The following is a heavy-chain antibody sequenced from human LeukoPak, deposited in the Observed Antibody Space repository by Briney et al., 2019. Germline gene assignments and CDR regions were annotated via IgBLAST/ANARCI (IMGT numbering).Heavy chain of an antibody. CDR3: AKAIQGRTWYYYYAMDV. J-gene: IGHJ6*02. CDR2: INPDGSVT. Sequence: GGSLRLSCAASGFTFSSYWMHWVRQPPGKGLVWVSRINPDGSVTTHADSVEGRFTISRDNAKNSLYLQMNSLRAEDTALYYCAKAIQGRTWYYYYAMDVWGQGTTVTVSS. V-gene: IGHV3-74*01. D-gene: IGHD3-10*01. CDR1: GFTFSSYW.